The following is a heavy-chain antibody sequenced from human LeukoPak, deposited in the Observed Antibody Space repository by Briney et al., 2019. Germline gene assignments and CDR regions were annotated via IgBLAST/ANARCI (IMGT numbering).Heavy chain of an antibody. Sequence: PGGSLRLSCTASGFMFGGYAVSWVRQAPGKGLEWVGFIRSESYGGTTEYAASVKGRFTISRDDSKSMAYLQMNSLKTEDTAVYYCSRAVAHLDYWGQGTLVTVSS. CDR1: GFMFGGYA. J-gene: IGHJ4*02. CDR2: IRSESYGGTT. V-gene: IGHV3-49*04. CDR3: SRAVAHLDY. D-gene: IGHD4-23*01.